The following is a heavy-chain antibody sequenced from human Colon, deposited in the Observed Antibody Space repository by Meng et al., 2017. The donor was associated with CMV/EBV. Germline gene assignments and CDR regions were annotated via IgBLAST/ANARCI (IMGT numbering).Heavy chain of an antibody. V-gene: IGHV4-61*01. Sequence: GSLRLSCTVSGGSVSSGSYHWSWILQPPGKGLVWIGYIYYSGSTNYNPSLKSRVTISVDTSKNQFSLKMNSVTAADTAVYYCARSSGIGEFVYWGQGTLVTVSS. CDR1: GGSVSSGSYH. CDR3: ARSSGIGEFVY. CDR2: IYYSGST. J-gene: IGHJ4*02. D-gene: IGHD3-10*01.